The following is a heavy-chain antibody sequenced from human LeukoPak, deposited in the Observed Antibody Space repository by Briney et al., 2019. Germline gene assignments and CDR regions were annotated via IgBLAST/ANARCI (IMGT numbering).Heavy chain of an antibody. CDR3: AKDSYDTSI. D-gene: IGHD3-22*01. V-gene: IGHV3-23*01. J-gene: IGHJ4*02. CDR2: ISDSGGRT. CDR1: GFTFSSYG. Sequence: GGSLRLSCAASGFTFSSYGMSWVRQAPGKGLEWVSAISDSGGRTFYADSVKGRFTISRDNSKNTLYLQINSLRAEDTAVYYCAKDSYDTSIWGQGTLVTVSS.